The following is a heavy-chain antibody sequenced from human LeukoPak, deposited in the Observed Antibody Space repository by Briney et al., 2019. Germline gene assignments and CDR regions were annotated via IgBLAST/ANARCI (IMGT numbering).Heavy chain of an antibody. V-gene: IGHV3-33*01. CDR2: IWYDGSNK. D-gene: IGHD3-9*01. J-gene: IGHJ4*02. CDR1: GFTFSSYG. CDR3: ARSYDILTGYCDY. Sequence: GGSLRLSCAASGFTFSSYGMHWVRQAPGEGLEWVAVIWYDGSNKYYADSVKGRFTISRDNSKNTLYLQMNSLRAEDTAVYYCARSYDILTGYCDYWGQGTLVTVSS.